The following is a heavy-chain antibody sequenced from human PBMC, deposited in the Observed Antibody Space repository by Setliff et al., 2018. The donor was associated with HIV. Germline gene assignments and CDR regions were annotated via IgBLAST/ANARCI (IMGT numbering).Heavy chain of an antibody. CDR2: IYYSGST. D-gene: IGHD3-10*01. Sequence: PSETLSLTCTVSGGSISSYYWSWIRQPPGKGLEWIGYIYYSGSTNYNPPLKSRVTISVDTSKNLFSLKVNSVTAADTAVYYCARHDITLVRGLVWGQGTTVTVSS. CDR1: GGSISSYY. V-gene: IGHV4-59*08. J-gene: IGHJ6*02. CDR3: ARHDITLVRGLV.